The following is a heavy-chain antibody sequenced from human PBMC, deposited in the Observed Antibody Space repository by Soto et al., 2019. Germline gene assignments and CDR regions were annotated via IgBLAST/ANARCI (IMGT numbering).Heavy chain of an antibody. CDR2: ISGSGGST. V-gene: IGHV3-23*01. Sequence: RHPSTASEVNFVDHAIRWVRQNPGKGLEWVSAISGSGGSTYYADSVKGRFTISRDNSKNTLYLQMNSLRAEDTAVYYCAKDPPRYTVTTPGDAFDIWGQGTMVTVS. CDR3: AKDPPRYTVTTPGDAFDI. J-gene: IGHJ3*02. D-gene: IGHD4-17*01. CDR1: EVNFVDHA.